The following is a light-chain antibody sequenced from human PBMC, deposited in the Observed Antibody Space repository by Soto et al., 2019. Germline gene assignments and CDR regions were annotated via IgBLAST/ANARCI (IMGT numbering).Light chain of an antibody. J-gene: IGKJ3*01. Sequence: DMQMTQSPSSVSASLGDRVTITCRASQDIHTWLAWYQQKPGQAPKLLIYGASHLRSGVPSRFSGSGSRTDFTLTISSRQSEDFATYYCQQANSFPFTYSPGTKGDVK. CDR1: QDIHTW. V-gene: IGKV1-12*01. CDR3: QQANSFPFT. CDR2: GAS.